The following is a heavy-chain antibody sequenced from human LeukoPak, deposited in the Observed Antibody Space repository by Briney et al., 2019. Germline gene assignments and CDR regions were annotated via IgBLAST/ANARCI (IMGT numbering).Heavy chain of an antibody. Sequence: KPGGSLRLSCAASGFTFSNYAMNWVRQAPGKGLEWVSSISSSSSYIYYADSVKGRFTISRDNAKNSLYLQMNSLRAEDTAVYYCARVSETYYYDSSGYYLDYWGQGTLVTVSS. CDR2: ISSSSSYI. CDR1: GFTFSNYA. CDR3: ARVSETYYYDSSGYYLDY. J-gene: IGHJ4*02. V-gene: IGHV3-21*01. D-gene: IGHD3-22*01.